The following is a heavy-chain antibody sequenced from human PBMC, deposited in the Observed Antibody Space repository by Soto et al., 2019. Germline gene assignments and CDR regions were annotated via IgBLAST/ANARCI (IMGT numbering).Heavy chain of an antibody. CDR1: GFSVGGNY. Sequence: EERLVQSGGGLVQPGGSLSLSCAAYGFSVGGNYMSWVLHAPGKGLELVSLIYSGGNPFYADSMKGRFTLSRENSKHRLYLQMDHLRAEATAVYYCARGHNSDCWGQGTLVNVSS. CDR3: ARGHNSDC. J-gene: IGHJ4*02. CDR2: IYSGGNP. D-gene: IGHD2-21*01. V-gene: IGHV3-53*01.